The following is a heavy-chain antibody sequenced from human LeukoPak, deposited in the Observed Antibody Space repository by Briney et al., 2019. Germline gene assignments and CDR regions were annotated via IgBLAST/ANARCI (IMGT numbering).Heavy chain of an antibody. CDR2: ISANDGNT. D-gene: IGHD3-10*01. V-gene: IGHV1-18*01. J-gene: IGHJ4*02. CDR3: ARESHVTREDY. CDR1: GYTFTSYG. Sequence: ASVKVSCKASGYTFTSYGIVWVRQAPGQGVEWMGWISANDGNTDYPQKLQGRVTMTTDTSTSTAYMELRSLRSDDTAVYYCARESHVTREDYWGQGTLVTVSS.